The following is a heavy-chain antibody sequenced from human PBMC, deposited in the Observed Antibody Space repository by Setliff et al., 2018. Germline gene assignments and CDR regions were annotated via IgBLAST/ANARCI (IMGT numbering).Heavy chain of an antibody. Sequence: SETLSLTCTVSGGSLNTYHWSWIRQPAGKELEWIGRINTSGTTRYNPSLRSRATLSVDESMNRFSLNLNSVTAADTAVYYCAGGLPGDYDFNCFDTWGQGALVTVSS. CDR2: INTSGTT. CDR1: GGSLNTYH. D-gene: IGHD3-3*01. CDR3: AGGLPGDYDFNCFDT. V-gene: IGHV4-4*07. J-gene: IGHJ5*02.